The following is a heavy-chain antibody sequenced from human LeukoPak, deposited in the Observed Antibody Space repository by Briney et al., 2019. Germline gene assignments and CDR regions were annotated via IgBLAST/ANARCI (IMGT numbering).Heavy chain of an antibody. Sequence: GGSLRLSCAASGFTLSSYSMNCVRQAPGNGLVWVSSSSSSKSYIYYADSVKRRFTISRDNAKNSMYPQMNNLKAKDTSVYYCARAAPFTYYYGSGSYVEAFDIWGQGTMVTVSS. V-gene: IGHV3-21*01. J-gene: IGHJ3*02. CDR3: ARAAPFTYYYGSGSYVEAFDI. CDR1: GFTLSSYS. CDR2: SSSSKSYI. D-gene: IGHD3-10*01.